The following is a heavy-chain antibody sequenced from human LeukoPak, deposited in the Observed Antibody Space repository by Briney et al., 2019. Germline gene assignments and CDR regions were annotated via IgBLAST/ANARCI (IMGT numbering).Heavy chain of an antibody. V-gene: IGHV3-66*01. Sequence: PGGSLRLSCAASGFTFSSYWMSWVRQAPGKGLEWVSVIYSGGSTYYADSVKGRFTISRDNSKNTLYLQMNSLRAEDTAVYYCASGRGYSYGSIGYWGQGTLVTVSS. J-gene: IGHJ4*02. CDR1: GFTFSSYW. D-gene: IGHD5-18*01. CDR3: ASGRGYSYGSIGY. CDR2: IYSGGST.